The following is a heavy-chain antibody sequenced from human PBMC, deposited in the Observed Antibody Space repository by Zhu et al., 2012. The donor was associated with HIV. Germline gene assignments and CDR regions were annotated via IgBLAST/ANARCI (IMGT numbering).Heavy chain of an antibody. Sequence: QVQLQQWGAGLLKPSETLSLTCAVYGGSFSGYYWSWIRQPPGKGLEWIGEINHSGRTNYNPSLKSRVTISIDTSKNQFSLRLSSVTAADTAVFYCARHQSDGDYVLHWFDPWAQGTLVHRLL. CDR1: GGSFSGYY. V-gene: IGHV4-34*01. D-gene: IGHD4-17*01. J-gene: IGHJ5*02. CDR2: INHSGRT. CDR3: ARHQSDGDYVLHWFDP.